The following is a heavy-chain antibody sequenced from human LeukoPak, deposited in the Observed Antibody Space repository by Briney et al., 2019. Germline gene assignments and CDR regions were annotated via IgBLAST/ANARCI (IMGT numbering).Heavy chain of an antibody. J-gene: IGHJ4*02. V-gene: IGHV3-53*01. CDR3: ASDSGSYYYFDY. Sequence: ETLSLTCTVSGGSISSYYWSWVRQAPGKGLEWVSFIYSGGNAYYADSVKGRFTISRDNSKNTLYLQMNSLRAEDTAVYYCASDSGSYYYFDYWGQGTLVTVSS. CDR1: GGSISSYY. CDR2: IYSGGNA. D-gene: IGHD1-26*01.